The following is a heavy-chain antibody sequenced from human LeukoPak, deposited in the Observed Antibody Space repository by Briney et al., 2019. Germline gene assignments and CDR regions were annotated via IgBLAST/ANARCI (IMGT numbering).Heavy chain of an antibody. CDR3: ASIAAAGTVDY. CDR1: GGSISSGDYY. CDR2: IYYSGST. D-gene: IGHD6-13*01. V-gene: IGHV4-30-4*08. Sequence: SQTLSLTCTVSGGSISSGDYYWSWIRQPPGKGLEWIGYIYYSGSTNYNPSLKSRVTISVDTSKNQFSLKLSSVTAADTAVYYCASIAAAGTVDYWGQGTLVTVSS. J-gene: IGHJ4*02.